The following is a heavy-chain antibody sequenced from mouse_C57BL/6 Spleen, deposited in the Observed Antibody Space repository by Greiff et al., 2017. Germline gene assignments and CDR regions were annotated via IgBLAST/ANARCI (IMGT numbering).Heavy chain of an antibody. CDR2: IYPGSGST. Sequence: QVQLQQSGAELVQPGASVKMSCKASGYTFTSYWITWVKQRPGQGLEWIGDIYPGSGSTNYNEKFKSKATLTVDTSSSTAYMQLSSLTSEDSAVYYGARVDYYYGSSYDYFDYWGQGTTLTVSS. D-gene: IGHD1-1*01. J-gene: IGHJ2*01. CDR3: ARVDYYYGSSYDYFDY. CDR1: GYTFTSYW. V-gene: IGHV1-55*01.